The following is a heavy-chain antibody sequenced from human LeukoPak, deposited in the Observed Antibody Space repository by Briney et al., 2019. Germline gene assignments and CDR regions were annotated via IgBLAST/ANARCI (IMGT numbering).Heavy chain of an antibody. V-gene: IGHV3-74*01. CDR2: INSDGSST. CDR1: GFTFDDYA. J-gene: IGHJ6*02. Sequence: GGSLRLSCAASGFTFDDYAMHWVRQAPGKGLVWVSRINSDGSSTSYADSVKGRFTISRDNAKNTLYLQMNSLRAEDTAVYYCARSPNIAVAGRIYYYYYGMDVWGQGTTVTVSS. D-gene: IGHD6-19*01. CDR3: ARSPNIAVAGRIYYYYYGMDV.